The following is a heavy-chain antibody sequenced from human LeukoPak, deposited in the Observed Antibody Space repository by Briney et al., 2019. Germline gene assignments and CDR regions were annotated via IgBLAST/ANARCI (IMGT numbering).Heavy chain of an antibody. D-gene: IGHD3-10*01. CDR3: ATRSTPYYGSGSYPHNWFDP. CDR1: GYTFTSYG. Sequence: ASVKVSCKASGYTFTSYGISWVRQAPGQGLEWMGWISAYNGNTNYAQKLQGRVTMTEDTSTDTAYMELSSLRSEDTAVYYCATRSTPYYGSGSYPHNWFDPWGQGTLVTVSS. J-gene: IGHJ5*02. V-gene: IGHV1-18*01. CDR2: ISAYNGNT.